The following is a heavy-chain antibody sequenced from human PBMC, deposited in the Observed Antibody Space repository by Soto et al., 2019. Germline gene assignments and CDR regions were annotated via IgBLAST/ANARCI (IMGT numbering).Heavy chain of an antibody. V-gene: IGHV4-31*03. CDR1: GGSISGGGYY. Sequence: QVQLQESGPGLVEPSQTLSLTCTVSGGSISGGGYYWSWIRQHPGKGLEWIGYIHYSGTTYYNPSLKSRLTISVDTSKTQFSLNLSSVTAADTAVYYCARAWTAEAGWANGFDLWGQGTLVTVSS. J-gene: IGHJ5*02. CDR2: IHYSGTT. D-gene: IGHD6-13*01. CDR3: ARAWTAEAGWANGFDL.